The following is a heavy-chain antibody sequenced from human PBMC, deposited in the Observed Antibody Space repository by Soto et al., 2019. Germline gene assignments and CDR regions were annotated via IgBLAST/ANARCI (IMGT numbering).Heavy chain of an antibody. J-gene: IGHJ4*02. V-gene: IGHV4-30-2*01. CDR2: ISHLEST. CDR3: ARGGGYDPFDY. CDR1: GASITYGGYS. D-gene: IGHD5-12*01. Sequence: SETLSLTCTLSGASITYGGYSWSWIRQPPGKDLEWLGYISHLESTFYNPSFQSRLTLSIDRSKNQFSLKFASMTAADTAVYYCARGGGYDPFDYWGQGTLVTVSS.